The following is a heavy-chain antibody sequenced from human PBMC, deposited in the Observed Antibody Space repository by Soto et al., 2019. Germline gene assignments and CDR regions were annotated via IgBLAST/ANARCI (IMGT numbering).Heavy chain of an antibody. J-gene: IGHJ4*02. D-gene: IGHD6-19*01. Sequence: QVQLVQSGAEVKKPGASVKVSCKASGYTFTSYGISWVRQAPGQGLEWMGWFSASNRNTNYAQKLQGRVPMTTDTSTSTAHMEVRILRSDDTAVYYCARDLAVGLVDYWGQGTLLTVSS. V-gene: IGHV1-18*01. CDR2: FSASNRNT. CDR1: GYTFTSYG. CDR3: ARDLAVGLVDY.